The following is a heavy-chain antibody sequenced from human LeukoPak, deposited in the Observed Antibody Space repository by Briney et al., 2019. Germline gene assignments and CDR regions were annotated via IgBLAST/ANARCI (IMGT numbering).Heavy chain of an antibody. CDR2: IAVYNGTP. CDR1: GYSFDSFH. V-gene: IGHV1-18*01. CDR3: ARDHSGFHLDY. J-gene: IGHJ4*02. Sequence: ASVKASCKASGYSFDSFHIAWVRQAPGHGLEWMGWIAVYNGTPKYVENLQGRITMTADTSTRTAYMELRSLTSDDTAVYYCARDHSGFHLDYWGQGTLVTVSS. D-gene: IGHD3-10*01.